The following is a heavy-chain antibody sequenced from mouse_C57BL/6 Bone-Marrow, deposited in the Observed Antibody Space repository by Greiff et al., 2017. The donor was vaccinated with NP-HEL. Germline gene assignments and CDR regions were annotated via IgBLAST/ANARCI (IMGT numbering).Heavy chain of an antibody. CDR2: IRLKSDNYAT. CDR3: TVLLRYLDY. V-gene: IGHV6-3*01. CDR1: GFTFSNYW. D-gene: IGHD1-1*01. J-gene: IGHJ2*01. Sequence: EVKVEESGGGLVQPGGSMKLSCVASGFTFSNYWMNWVRQSPEKGLEWVAQIRLKSDNYATHYAESVKGRFTISRDDSKSSVYLQTNNLRAEDTGIYYCTVLLRYLDYWGQGTTLTVSS.